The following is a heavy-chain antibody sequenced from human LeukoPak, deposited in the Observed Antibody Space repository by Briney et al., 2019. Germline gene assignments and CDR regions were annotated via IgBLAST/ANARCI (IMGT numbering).Heavy chain of an antibody. D-gene: IGHD3-9*01. J-gene: IGHJ4*02. CDR2: IHYSGST. CDR1: GGFISSHY. Sequence: PSETLSLTCTVSGGFISSHYWSWIRQPPGKGLEWSGYIHYSGSTNYNPSLKSRVTISVDTSKNQFSLKLSSVTAADTAVYYCAVGPLYYDILTGYSSYYFDYWGQGTLVTVSS. V-gene: IGHV4-59*11. CDR3: AVGPLYYDILTGYSSYYFDY.